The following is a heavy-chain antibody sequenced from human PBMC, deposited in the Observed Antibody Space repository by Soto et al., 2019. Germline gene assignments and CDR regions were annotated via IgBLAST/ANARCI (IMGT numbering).Heavy chain of an antibody. CDR3: ARRALSVIVVVPALNWFDP. CDR2: IYYSGST. J-gene: IGHJ5*02. V-gene: IGHV4-39*01. D-gene: IGHD2-2*01. Sequence: SETLSLTCTVSGGSISSSSYYWGWIRQPPGKGLEWIGSIYYSGSTYYNPSLKSRVTISVDTSKNQFSLKLSSVTAADTAVYYCARRALSVIVVVPALNWFDPWGQGTLVTVSS. CDR1: GGSISSSSYY.